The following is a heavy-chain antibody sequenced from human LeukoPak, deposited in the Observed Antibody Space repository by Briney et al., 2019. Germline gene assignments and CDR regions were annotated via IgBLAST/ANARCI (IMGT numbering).Heavy chain of an antibody. CDR2: ISSSGSPI. J-gene: IGHJ4*02. V-gene: IGHV3-11*04. Sequence: GGSLRLSCATSGFTFSDYYMSWIRQAPGKGLEWVSYISSSGSPIYYADSVKGRFTISRDNAKNSLYLHMNSLRAEDTAVYYCARDYGGSSPFDYWGQGTLVTVSS. CDR1: GFTFSDYY. CDR3: ARDYGGSSPFDY. D-gene: IGHD4-23*01.